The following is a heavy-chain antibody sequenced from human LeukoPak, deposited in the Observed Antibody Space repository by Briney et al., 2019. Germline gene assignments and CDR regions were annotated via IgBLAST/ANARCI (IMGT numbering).Heavy chain of an antibody. Sequence: GGSLRLSCVASGFTFSSYWMHWVRQDPRKGLVWVSRISGDGRNINYADSVRGRFTISRDNAKNTLYLQMNSLRAEDTALYYCANSVVPAARSRFDYWGQGTLVTVSS. D-gene: IGHD2-2*01. CDR3: ANSVVPAARSRFDY. CDR1: GFTFSSYW. V-gene: IGHV3-74*01. J-gene: IGHJ4*02. CDR2: ISGDGRNI.